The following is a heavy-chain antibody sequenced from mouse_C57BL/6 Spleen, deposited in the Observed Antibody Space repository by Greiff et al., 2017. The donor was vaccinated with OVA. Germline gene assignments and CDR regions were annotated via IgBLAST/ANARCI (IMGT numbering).Heavy chain of an antibody. CDR1: GFTFSSYA. CDR3: TREGIYDGYYGYFDV. V-gene: IGHV5-9-1*02. CDR2: ISSGGDYI. D-gene: IGHD2-3*01. J-gene: IGHJ1*03. Sequence: EVQLVESGEGLVKPGGSLKLSCAASGFTFSSYAMSWVRQTPEKRLEWVAYISSGGDYIYYADTVKGRFTISRDNARNTLYLQMSSLKSEDTAMYYCTREGIYDGYYGYFDVWGTGTTVTVSS.